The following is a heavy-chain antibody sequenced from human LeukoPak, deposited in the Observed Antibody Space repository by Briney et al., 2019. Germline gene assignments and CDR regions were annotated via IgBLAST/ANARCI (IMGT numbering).Heavy chain of an antibody. Sequence: GGSLRLSCAASGFTLSSYWMHWVRQAPGKGLVWVSRINSDGSTATYADCVKGRFTISRDNAKNTLYLQMNSLRGEDTAVYYCAKLGTTSVTTGYWGQGTLVTVSS. J-gene: IGHJ4*02. V-gene: IGHV3-74*01. CDR2: INSDGSTA. CDR1: GFTLSSYW. CDR3: AKLGTTSVTTGY. D-gene: IGHD4-17*01.